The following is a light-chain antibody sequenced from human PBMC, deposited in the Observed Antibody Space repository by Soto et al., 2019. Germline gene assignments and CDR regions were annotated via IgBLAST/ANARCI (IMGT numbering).Light chain of an antibody. V-gene: IGLV1-47*01. Sequence: QSVLTQPPSASGTPGQTVTISCSGSSSNIGSNYVYWYQQVPGTAPKLLMYNNNKRPSGVPDRFSGSKSGTSASLAISGLRSEDEVDYYCAAWDDSLSDVVFGGGTKVTV. J-gene: IGLJ2*01. CDR2: NNN. CDR3: AAWDDSLSDVV. CDR1: SSNIGSNY.